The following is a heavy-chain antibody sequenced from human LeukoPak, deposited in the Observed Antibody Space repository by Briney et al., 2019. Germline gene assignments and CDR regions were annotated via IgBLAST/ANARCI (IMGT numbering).Heavy chain of an antibody. V-gene: IGHV4-39*07. CDR2: IYYSGST. CDR1: GGSISSSSYY. Sequence: SETLSLTCTVSGGSISSSSYYWGWIRQPPGKGLEWIGSIYYSGSTYYNPSLKSRVTISVDTSKNQFSLKLSSVTAADTAVYYCARTEWVFDYWGQGTLVTVSS. D-gene: IGHD1-14*01. CDR3: ARTEWVFDY. J-gene: IGHJ4*02.